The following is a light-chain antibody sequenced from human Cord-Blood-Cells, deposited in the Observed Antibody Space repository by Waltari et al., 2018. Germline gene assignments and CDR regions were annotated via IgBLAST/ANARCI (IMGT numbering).Light chain of an antibody. J-gene: IGKJ5*01. CDR3: QQRSNWPPIT. V-gene: IGKV3-11*01. CDR2: DAS. CDR1: QSVSSY. Sequence: EIVLTQSPATLSLSQGESAPLSCRASQSVSSYLAWYQQKPGQAPRLLIYDASNRATGIPARFSGSGSGTDFTLTISSLEPEDFAVYYCQQRSNWPPITFGQGTRLEIK.